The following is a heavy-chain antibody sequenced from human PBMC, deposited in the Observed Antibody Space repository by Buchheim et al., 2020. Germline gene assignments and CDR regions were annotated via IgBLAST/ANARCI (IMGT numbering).Heavy chain of an antibody. Sequence: EVQLLESGGGLVQPGGSLRLSCAVSGFTVSNYVMTWVRQAPGKGLEWVSTISGNSGSTYYTDSVKGRFTISRDNSKNTLYLQMNSLRAEDTAVYYCTTEIRWRIFPDYWGQGTL. V-gene: IGHV3-23*01. J-gene: IGHJ4*02. CDR3: TTEIRWRIFPDY. CDR2: ISGNSGST. D-gene: IGHD2/OR15-2a*01. CDR1: GFTVSNYV.